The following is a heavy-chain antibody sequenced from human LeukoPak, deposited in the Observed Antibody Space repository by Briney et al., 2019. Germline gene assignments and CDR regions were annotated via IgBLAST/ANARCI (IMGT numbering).Heavy chain of an antibody. J-gene: IGHJ4*02. V-gene: IGHV3-23*01. D-gene: IGHD3-3*01. CDR2: ITYGGERT. Sequence: PGGSLRLSCGASGFTFSDYAMTWVRQAPGKGLAWVSTITYGGERTYYADSVKGRCTISRDNSKNILYLQMNSLRGDDTGDYYCAKGGWSDRFDFWGQGTRVTVSS. CDR3: AKGGWSDRFDF. CDR1: GFTFSDYA.